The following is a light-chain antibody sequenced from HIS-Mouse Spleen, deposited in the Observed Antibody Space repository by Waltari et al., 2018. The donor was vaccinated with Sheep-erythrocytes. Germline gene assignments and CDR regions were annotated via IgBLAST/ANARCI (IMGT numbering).Light chain of an antibody. V-gene: IGLV2-11*01. J-gene: IGLJ3*02. Sequence: QSALTQPRSVSGSPGQSVTISCTGTSSSVGGYNYVSWYQQHPGKAPKLMIYDVSKRPSGVPDRFSGSKSGNTASLTISGLQAEDEADYYCQAWDSSTAWVFGGGTKLTVL. CDR2: DVS. CDR1: SSSVGGYNY. CDR3: QAWDSSTAWV.